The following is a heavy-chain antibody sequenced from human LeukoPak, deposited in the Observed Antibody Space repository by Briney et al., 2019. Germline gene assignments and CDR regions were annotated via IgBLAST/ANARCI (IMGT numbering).Heavy chain of an antibody. J-gene: IGHJ6*02. Sequence: GASVKVSCKASGGTFSSYAISWVRQAPGQGLEWMGRIIPIFGIANYAQKFQGRVMITADKSTSTAYMELSSLRSEDTAVYYCARDGAGGYSNYYYGMDVWGQGTTVTVSS. CDR2: IIPIFGIA. CDR1: GGTFSSYA. D-gene: IGHD4-11*01. CDR3: ARDGAGGYSNYYYGMDV. V-gene: IGHV1-69*04.